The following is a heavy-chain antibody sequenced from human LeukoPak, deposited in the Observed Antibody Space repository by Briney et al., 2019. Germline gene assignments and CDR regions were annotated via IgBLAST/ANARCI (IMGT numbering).Heavy chain of an antibody. Sequence: ASVKVSCKASGYTFTGCYMHWVRQAPGQGLEWMGWINPNSGGTNSAQNFQGWVTMTRDTSISTAYMELSRLRSDDTAVYYCARGDYSSGHQSYAFDIWGQGTMVTVSS. CDR3: ARGDYSSGHQSYAFDI. D-gene: IGHD6-19*01. V-gene: IGHV1-2*04. CDR1: GYTFTGCY. J-gene: IGHJ3*02. CDR2: INPNSGGT.